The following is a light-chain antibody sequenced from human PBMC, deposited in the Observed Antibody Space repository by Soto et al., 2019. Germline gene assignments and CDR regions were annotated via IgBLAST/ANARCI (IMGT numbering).Light chain of an antibody. CDR3: QQYNSWTTIT. Sequence: EIVMTQSPATLSVSPGDRATLSCRASQSISTKLGWYQQRPGQSPRLLIYGASTRATGIPARFSGSGSGTEFTLPISSLQSDYSAVYYCQQYNSWTTITFGQGTRLHIK. J-gene: IGKJ5*01. CDR1: QSISTK. CDR2: GAS. V-gene: IGKV3-15*01.